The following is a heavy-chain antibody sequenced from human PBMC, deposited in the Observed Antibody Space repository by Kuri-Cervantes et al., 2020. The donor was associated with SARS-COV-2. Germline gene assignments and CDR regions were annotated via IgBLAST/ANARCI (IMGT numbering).Heavy chain of an antibody. Sequence: ASVKVSCKASGYTFTSYAMHWVRQAPGQRLEWMGWINAGNGNTKYSQKFQGRVTITRDTSASTAYMELSSLRSEDTAVYYCARDATYYDPEVGYYFDYWGQGTLVTVSS. V-gene: IGHV1-3*01. CDR3: ARDATYYDPEVGYYFDY. D-gene: IGHD2/OR15-2a*01. CDR1: GYTFTSYA. J-gene: IGHJ4*02. CDR2: INAGNGNT.